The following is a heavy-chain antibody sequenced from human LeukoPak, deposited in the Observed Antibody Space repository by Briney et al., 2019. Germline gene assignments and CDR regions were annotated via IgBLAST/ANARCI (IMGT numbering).Heavy chain of an antibody. V-gene: IGHV4-30-2*01. D-gene: IGHD6-13*01. J-gene: IGHJ4*02. Sequence: SETLSLTCAVSGGSISSGGYSWSWIRQPPGKGLEWIGYIYHSGSTYYNPSLKRRVTISVDRSKNQFSLKLSSVTAADTAVYYCARARIAAAGLYYFDYWGQGTLVTVSS. CDR3: ARARIAAAGLYYFDY. CDR2: IYHSGST. CDR1: GGSISSGGYS.